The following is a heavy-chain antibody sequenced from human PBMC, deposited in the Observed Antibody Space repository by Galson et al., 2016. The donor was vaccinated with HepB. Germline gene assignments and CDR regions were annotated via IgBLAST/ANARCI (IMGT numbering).Heavy chain of an antibody. Sequence: ETLSLTCTVSGGSISNSVYYWGWIRQPPGKGLEWVGSVYYSGTTSYNPSLRSRVLISADTSKNQFSLKVTSVTAADTAVYYCARFFWSLSSFFYFDHWGQGKLVTVSS. V-gene: IGHV4-39*01. D-gene: IGHD6-13*01. J-gene: IGHJ4*02. CDR1: GGSISNSVYY. CDR2: VYYSGTT. CDR3: ARFFWSLSSFFYFDH.